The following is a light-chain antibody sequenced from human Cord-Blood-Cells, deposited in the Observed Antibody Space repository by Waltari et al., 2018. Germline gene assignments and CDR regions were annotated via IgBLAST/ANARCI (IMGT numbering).Light chain of an antibody. V-gene: IGKV3-15*01. CDR3: QQYNNWPLT. Sequence: EIVMTQSLSTLSASPGERATLSCRASKSVSSNLAWYQQKPGQAPRLLIYGASTSATGIPARFSGSGSGTEFTLTISSLQSEDFAVYYCQQYNNWPLTFGGGTKVEIK. J-gene: IGKJ4*01. CDR1: KSVSSN. CDR2: GAS.